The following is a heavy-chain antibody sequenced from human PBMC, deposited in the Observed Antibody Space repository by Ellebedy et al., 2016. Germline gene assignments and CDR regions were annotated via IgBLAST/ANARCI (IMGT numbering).Heavy chain of an antibody. CDR2: IKSKTDGGTT. D-gene: IGHD3-10*01. V-gene: IGHV3-15*01. CDR1: GFTFSNAW. Sequence: GGSLRLXXAASGFTFSNAWMSWVRQAPGKGLEWVGRIKSKTDGGTTDYAAPVKGRFTISRDDSKNTLYLQMNSLKTEDTAVYYCTTAGDLAGCQFLPGVLALLSQCDNWFNPWGQGTLVTVSS. CDR3: TTAGDLAGCQFLPGVLALLSQCDNWFNP. J-gene: IGHJ5*02.